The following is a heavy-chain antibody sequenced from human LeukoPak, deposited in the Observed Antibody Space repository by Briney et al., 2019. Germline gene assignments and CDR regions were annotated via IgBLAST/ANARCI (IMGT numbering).Heavy chain of an antibody. CDR2: INWNGGST. J-gene: IGHJ6*02. V-gene: IGHV3-20*04. Sequence: PGGSLRLSCAASGFTFDDYGMSWVRQAPGKGLEWVSGINWNGGSTGYADSVKGRFTISRDNSNNTLYLQMNSLRVEDTAVYYCARDLWSSSWYSAADYYYGMDVWGQGTTVTVSS. D-gene: IGHD6-13*01. CDR1: GFTFDDYG. CDR3: ARDLWSSSWYSAADYYYGMDV.